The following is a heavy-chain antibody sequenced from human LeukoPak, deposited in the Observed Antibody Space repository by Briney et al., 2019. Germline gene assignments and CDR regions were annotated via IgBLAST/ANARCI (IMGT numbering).Heavy chain of an antibody. CDR1: GGSISTAHYY. D-gene: IGHD6-13*01. Sequence: SETLSLTCTVSGGSISTAHYYWSWVRQPPGKGLEWIGRIYYSGSTYHNPSLKSRVTISVDTSKNQFSLKLSSVTAADTAVYYCARLSYSSSWSTFDYWGQGTLVTVSS. J-gene: IGHJ4*02. V-gene: IGHV4-39*01. CDR2: IYYSGST. CDR3: ARLSYSSSWSTFDY.